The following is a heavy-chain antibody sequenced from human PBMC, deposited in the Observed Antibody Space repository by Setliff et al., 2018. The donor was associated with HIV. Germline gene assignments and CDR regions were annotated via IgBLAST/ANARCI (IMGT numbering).Heavy chain of an antibody. J-gene: IGHJ6*03. D-gene: IGHD6-6*01. CDR3: ARDRGAARPVYMDV. CDR2: IIPILDVP. V-gene: IGHV1-69*10. CDR1: RGTFNNYA. Sequence: SVKVSCKAARGTFNNYALSWVRQAPGQGLEWMGGIIPILDVPHYAQKFQGRVTISADKVTNTAYMELTTLRSEDTAMYYCARDRGAARPVYMDVWGKGTTVTVSS.